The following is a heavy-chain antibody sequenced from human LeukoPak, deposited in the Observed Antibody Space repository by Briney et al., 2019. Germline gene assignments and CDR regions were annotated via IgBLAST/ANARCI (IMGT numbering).Heavy chain of an antibody. CDR1: GFTFSSYA. Sequence: GGSLRLSCAASGFTFSSYAMHWVRQAPGKGLEYVSAISSNGGSTYYANSVKGRFTISRDNSKNTLYLQMGSLRAEDMAVYYCARSTYYYDSSGYYDYWGQGTLVTVS. J-gene: IGHJ4*02. V-gene: IGHV3-64*01. CDR3: ARSTYYYDSSGYYDY. CDR2: ISSNGGST. D-gene: IGHD3-22*01.